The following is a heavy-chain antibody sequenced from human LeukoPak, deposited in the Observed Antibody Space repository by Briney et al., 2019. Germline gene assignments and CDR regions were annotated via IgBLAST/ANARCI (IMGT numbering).Heavy chain of an antibody. V-gene: IGHV3-13*01. CDR3: ARGGYDFWSGETRMDV. Sequence: GGSLRLSCAASGFTFSSCDMHWVRQATGKGLEWVSAIGTAGDTYYPGSVKGRFTISRENAKNSLYLQMNSLRAGDTAVYYCARGGYDFWSGETRMDVWGQGTTVTVSS. J-gene: IGHJ6*02. CDR2: IGTAGDT. CDR1: GFTFSSCD. D-gene: IGHD3-3*01.